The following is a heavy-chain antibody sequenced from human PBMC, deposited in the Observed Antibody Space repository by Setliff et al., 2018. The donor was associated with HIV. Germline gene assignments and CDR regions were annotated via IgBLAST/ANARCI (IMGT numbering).Heavy chain of an antibody. V-gene: IGHV4-39*01. CDR3: ARHAARLGQVDY. D-gene: IGHD7-27*01. CDR1: GGSISSSSYY. Sequence: PSETLSLTCTVSGGSISSSSYYWGWIRQPPGKGLEWIGSIYYSGSTYYNPSLKSRVTISVDTSKNRFSLKLSSVTAADTAVYYCARHAARLGQVDYWGQGTLVTVSS. J-gene: IGHJ4*02. CDR2: IYYSGST.